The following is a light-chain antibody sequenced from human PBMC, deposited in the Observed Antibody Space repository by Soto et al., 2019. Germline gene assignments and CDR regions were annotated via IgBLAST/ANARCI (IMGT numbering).Light chain of an antibody. Sequence: QSALTQPASVSGSPGQSITISGTGTSSDVGGYDFVSWYQHHPGKAPKLLIFEVTNRPSGVSHRFSGSKSGNTASLTISGLQVEDEADYYCTSYSSRSTYVFGTATKVTV. CDR1: SSDVGGYDF. V-gene: IGLV2-14*01. CDR3: TSYSSRSTYV. J-gene: IGLJ1*01. CDR2: EVT.